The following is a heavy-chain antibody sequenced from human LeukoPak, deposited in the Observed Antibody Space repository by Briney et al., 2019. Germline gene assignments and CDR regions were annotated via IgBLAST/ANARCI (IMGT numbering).Heavy chain of an antibody. CDR3: ARDITMAYGMDV. J-gene: IGHJ6*02. Sequence: GGSLRLSCAASGFTFSSYSMNWVRQAPGKGLEWVSSISSSSSYIYYADSVKGRFTISRDNAKNSLYLQMNSLRAEDTAVYYCARDITMAYGMDVWGQGTTVTVSS. D-gene: IGHD3-10*01. CDR1: GFTFSSYS. CDR2: ISSSSSYI. V-gene: IGHV3-21*01.